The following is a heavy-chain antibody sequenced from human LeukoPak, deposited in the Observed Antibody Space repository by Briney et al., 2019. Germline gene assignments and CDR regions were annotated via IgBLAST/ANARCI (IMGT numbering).Heavy chain of an antibody. CDR3: ATDMVGATTKAIDY. J-gene: IGHJ4*02. CDR1: GFTFSIYS. V-gene: IGHV3-21*01. Sequence: PGGSLRLSCAASGFTFSIYSMNWVRQAPGKGLEWVSSISSSSRYTYYADSVKGRFTISRDNAKDSLYLQMNSLRAEDTAVYYCATDMVGATTKAIDYWGQGTLVTVSS. D-gene: IGHD1-26*01. CDR2: ISSSSRYT.